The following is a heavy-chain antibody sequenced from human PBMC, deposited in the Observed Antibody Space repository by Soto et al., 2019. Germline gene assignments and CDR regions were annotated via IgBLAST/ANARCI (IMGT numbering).Heavy chain of an antibody. CDR3: ALRSMAVVPEY. V-gene: IGHV4-59*08. CDR1: GGSISSYY. Sequence: TSETLSLTCTVSGGSISSYYWSWIRQPPGKGLEWIGYIYYSGSTYYNPSLKSRVTISVDTSKNQFSLKLSSVTAADTAVYYCALRSMAVVPEYWGQGTLVTVSS. J-gene: IGHJ4*02. D-gene: IGHD3-22*01. CDR2: IYYSGST.